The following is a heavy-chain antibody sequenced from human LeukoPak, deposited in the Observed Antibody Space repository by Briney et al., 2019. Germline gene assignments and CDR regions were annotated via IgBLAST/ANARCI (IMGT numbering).Heavy chain of an antibody. CDR1: GFTFSSYA. Sequence: GGSLRLSCSASGFTFSSYAMTWVRQAPGKGLEWVSAISGSGGNTYYADSVKGRFTISRDNSKNTLYLQTNSLRAEDTAVYYCAKGSRVEPVAYCDYWGQGTTVTVSS. CDR3: AKGSRVEPVAYCDY. V-gene: IGHV3-23*01. J-gene: IGHJ4*03. D-gene: IGHD2-2*01. CDR2: ISGSGGNT.